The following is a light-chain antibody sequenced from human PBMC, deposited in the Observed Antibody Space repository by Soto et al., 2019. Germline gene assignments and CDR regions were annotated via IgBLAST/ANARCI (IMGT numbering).Light chain of an antibody. CDR2: GAS. Sequence: EIVLTQSPGTLSLAPGERATLSCRASQSFSNSYLAWYQQKPGQAPRLAIYGASRRATGIPDRFSASGSGTDFTLTISRLEPDDFAVYYCQQYDSSPLTFGGGTKV. CDR3: QQYDSSPLT. J-gene: IGKJ4*01. V-gene: IGKV3-20*01. CDR1: QSFSNSY.